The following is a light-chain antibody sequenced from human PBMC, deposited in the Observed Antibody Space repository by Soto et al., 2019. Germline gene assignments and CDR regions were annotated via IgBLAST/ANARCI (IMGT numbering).Light chain of an antibody. Sequence: DIPMPQSPSSVSASVGVRVPIPCRASQGISSWLAWYQQKPRKAPKLLISAASSSQSGVPSRFSGSGSGTDFTLTFSSLQPEDFATYYCQQANSFPLTFGGGTKVEIK. CDR2: AAS. CDR1: QGISSW. V-gene: IGKV1-12*01. J-gene: IGKJ4*01. CDR3: QQANSFPLT.